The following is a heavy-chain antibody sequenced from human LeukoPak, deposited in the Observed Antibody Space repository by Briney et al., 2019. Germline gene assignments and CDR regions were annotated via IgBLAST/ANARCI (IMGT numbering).Heavy chain of an antibody. J-gene: IGHJ4*02. CDR3: ARDTSGDRYFDF. V-gene: IGHV3-21*01. Sequence: GGPLRLSCAASGFTFSSYSMNGVRQAPGKGLEWVSSISRGSSYIYYADSVKGRFTISRDNAKNSLSLQMNSLRADDTAVYYCARDTSGDRYFDFWGQGTLVTVSS. CDR2: ISRGSSYI. D-gene: IGHD4-17*01. CDR1: GFTFSSYS.